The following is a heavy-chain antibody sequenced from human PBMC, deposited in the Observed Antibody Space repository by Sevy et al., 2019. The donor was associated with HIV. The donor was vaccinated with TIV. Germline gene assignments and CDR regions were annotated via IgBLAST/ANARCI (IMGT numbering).Heavy chain of an antibody. CDR2: ISYDGSNK. CDR3: AKDRTTGIAAAGTPFDY. Sequence: GGSLRLSCAASGFTFSSYGMHWVRQAPGKGLEWVAVISYDGSNKYYADSVKGRFTISRDNSKNTLYLQMNSLRAEDTAEYYCAKDRTTGIAAAGTPFDYWGQGTLVTVSS. D-gene: IGHD6-13*01. J-gene: IGHJ4*02. V-gene: IGHV3-30*18. CDR1: GFTFSSYG.